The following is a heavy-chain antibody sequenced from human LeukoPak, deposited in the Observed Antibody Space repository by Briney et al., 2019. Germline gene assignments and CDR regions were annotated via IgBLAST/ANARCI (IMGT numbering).Heavy chain of an antibody. V-gene: IGHV1-24*01. CDR3: ATESGASVMGGLDI. CDR2: FEPEEGET. D-gene: IGHD2-8*01. Sequence: ASVKVSCKVSGDSLNELSIHWVRQAPGKGLEWMGGFEPEEGETLHAEKFEGRVNMTEDTSTSTAYLELSSLRSEDMGVYYCATESGASVMGGLDIWGQGILVTVSS. J-gene: IGHJ5*02. CDR1: GDSLNELS.